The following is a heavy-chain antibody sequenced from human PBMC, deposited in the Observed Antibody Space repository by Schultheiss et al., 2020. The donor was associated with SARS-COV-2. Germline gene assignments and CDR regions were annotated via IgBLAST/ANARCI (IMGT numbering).Heavy chain of an antibody. J-gene: IGHJ5*02. CDR1: GFTFSSYA. V-gene: IGHV3-23*03. CDR3: AKDPSDSSGYYYL. D-gene: IGHD3-22*01. Sequence: GSLRLSCAASGFTFSSYAMSWVRQAPGKGLEWVSVIYSGGSTYYADSVKGRFTISRDNAKNSLYLQMNSLRAEDTAVYYCAKDPSDSSGYYYLWGQGTLVTVSS. CDR2: IYSGGST.